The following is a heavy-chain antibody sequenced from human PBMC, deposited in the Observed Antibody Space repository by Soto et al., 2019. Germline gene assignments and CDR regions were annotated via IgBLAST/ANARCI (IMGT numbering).Heavy chain of an antibody. J-gene: IGHJ6*02. V-gene: IGHV1-8*01. D-gene: IGHD3-10*01. CDR3: ARCGAMVRGVIGYYYYGMDV. CDR2: MNPNSGNT. Sequence: ASVKVSCKASGYTFTSYDINWVRQATGQGLEWMGWMNPNSGNTGYAQKFQGRVTMTRNTSISTAYMELSSLRSEDTAVYYCARCGAMVRGVIGYYYYGMDVWGQGTTVTVSS. CDR1: GYTFTSYD.